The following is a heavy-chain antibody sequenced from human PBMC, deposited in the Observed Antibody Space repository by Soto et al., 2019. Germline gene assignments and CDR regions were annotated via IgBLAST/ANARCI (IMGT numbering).Heavy chain of an antibody. CDR3: ARGLPTYYYDSSGYY. D-gene: IGHD3-22*01. CDR1: GFTFSSYA. J-gene: IGHJ4*02. V-gene: IGHV3-30-3*01. CDR2: ISYDGSNK. Sequence: ESGGGVVQPGRSLRLSCAASGFTFSSYAMHWVRQAPGKGLEWVAVISYDGSNKYYADSVKGRFTISRDNSKNTLYLQMNSLRAEDTAVYYCARGLPTYYYDSSGYYWGQGTLVTVSS.